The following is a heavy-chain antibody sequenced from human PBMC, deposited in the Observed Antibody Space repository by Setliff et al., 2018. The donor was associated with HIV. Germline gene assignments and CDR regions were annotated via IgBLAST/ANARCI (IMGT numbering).Heavy chain of an antibody. CDR2: IFSDDEK. CDR1: GFSLSNTRMG. D-gene: IGHD2-2*01. V-gene: IGHV2-26*01. CDR3: ALSPGNCSPTSCPFDY. J-gene: IGHJ4*02. Sequence: SGPTLVNPTETLTLTCTVSGFSLSNTRMGVSWIRQPPGKALEWLTHIFSDDEKSYSTSLKSRLTISKDTSKSQVVLTMTNMDPVDTATYFCALSPGNCSPTSCPFDYWGQGTLVTVSS.